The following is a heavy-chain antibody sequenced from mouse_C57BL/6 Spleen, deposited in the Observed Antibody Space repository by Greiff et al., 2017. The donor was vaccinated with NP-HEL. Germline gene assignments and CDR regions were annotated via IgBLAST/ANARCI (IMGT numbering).Heavy chain of an antibody. Sequence: QVQLKQSGPGLVQPSQSLPIPCAVSGFSLTRYGVHWVRQSPGKGLAWLAVIWSGGSTVYNAAFISRLCISKDNSKSQVFFTMKRLQADDTSIYYCARDSYDSEMDYWGQGTSVTVSS. CDR2: IWSGGST. V-gene: IGHV2-2*01. D-gene: IGHD2-12*01. CDR1: GFSLTRYG. CDR3: ARDSYDSEMDY. J-gene: IGHJ4*01.